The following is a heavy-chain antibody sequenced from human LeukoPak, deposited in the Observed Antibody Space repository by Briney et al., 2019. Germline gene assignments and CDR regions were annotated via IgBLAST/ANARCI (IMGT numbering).Heavy chain of an antibody. CDR3: ARDPTTDYGNWFDP. D-gene: IGHD4-17*01. CDR2: IYYSGST. Sequence: SETLSLTCTVSGGSISSYYWSWIRRPPGKGLEWIGYIYYSGSTNYNPSLKSRVTISVDTSKNQFSLKLSSVTAADTAVYYCARDPTTDYGNWFDPWGQGTLVTVSS. CDR1: GGSISSYY. V-gene: IGHV4-59*01. J-gene: IGHJ5*02.